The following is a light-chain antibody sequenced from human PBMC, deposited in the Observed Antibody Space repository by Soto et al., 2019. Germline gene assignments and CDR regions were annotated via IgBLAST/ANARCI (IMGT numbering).Light chain of an antibody. J-gene: IGKJ1*01. V-gene: IGKV1-5*01. Sequence: DIQMTQSPSTLSASVGDRVTTTCRASQSVSTWLACYQQKPGKAPKVLIFDASTLESGVPSRFSGSGSGTEFTLSISSLQPDDFATYYCQQYTDYPGTFGQGTKVDIK. CDR3: QQYTDYPGT. CDR1: QSVSTW. CDR2: DAS.